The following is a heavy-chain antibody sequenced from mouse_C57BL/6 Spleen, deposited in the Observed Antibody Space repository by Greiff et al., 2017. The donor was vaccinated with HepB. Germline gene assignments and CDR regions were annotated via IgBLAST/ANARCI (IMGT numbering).Heavy chain of an antibody. CDR2: IYPGDGDT. V-gene: IGHV1-80*01. J-gene: IGHJ4*01. D-gene: IGHD1-1*01. Sequence: VQLVESGAELVKPGASVKISCKASGYAFSSYWMNWVKQRPGKGLEWIGQIYPGDGDTNYNGKFKGKATLTADKSSSTAYMQLSSLTSEDSAVYFCASNYGSSPYYAMDYWGQGTSVTVSS. CDR3: ASNYGSSPYYAMDY. CDR1: GYAFSSYW.